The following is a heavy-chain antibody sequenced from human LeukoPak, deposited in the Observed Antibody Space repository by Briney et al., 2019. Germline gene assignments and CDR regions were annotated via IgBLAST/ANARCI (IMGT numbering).Heavy chain of an antibody. J-gene: IGHJ4*02. Sequence: PGRSLRLSCAASGFTFSSYGMHWVRRAPGKGLEWVAIISYDGSNKYYADSVKGRFTISRDNPKNTLYLQMNSLRAEDTAVYYCAKDHYSSGWYFDYWGQGTLVTVSS. CDR3: AKDHYSSGWYFDY. CDR2: ISYDGSNK. D-gene: IGHD6-19*01. CDR1: GFTFSSYG. V-gene: IGHV3-30*18.